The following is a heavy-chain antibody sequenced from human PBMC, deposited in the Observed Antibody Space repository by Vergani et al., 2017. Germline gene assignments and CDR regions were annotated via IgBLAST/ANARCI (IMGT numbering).Heavy chain of an antibody. D-gene: IGHD6-13*01. J-gene: IGHJ4*02. V-gene: IGHV5-10-1*03. Sequence: EVQLVQSGAEVKKPGESLRISCKGSGYSFTSYWISWVRQMPGKGLEWMGRIDPSDSYTNYSPSFQGHVTISANKSISTAYLQWSSLKASDTAMYYCARGFVGIAAAVHWGQGTLVTVSS. CDR1: GYSFTSYW. CDR3: ARGFVGIAAAVH. CDR2: IDPSDSYT.